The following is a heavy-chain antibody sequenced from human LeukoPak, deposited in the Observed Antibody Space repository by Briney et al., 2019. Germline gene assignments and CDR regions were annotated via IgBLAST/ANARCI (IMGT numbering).Heavy chain of an antibody. CDR2: INRDGRST. CDR1: GFTFSNYW. Sequence: GGSLRLSCAASGFTFSNYWMHRVRQAPGKGLVWVSRINRDGRSTNYADSVKGRFTISRDNAKSTLYLQMNSLRAEDTAVYYCARDPDSSGWSSFEYWGQGTLVTVSS. CDR3: ARDPDSSGWSSFEY. J-gene: IGHJ4*02. V-gene: IGHV3-74*01. D-gene: IGHD6-19*01.